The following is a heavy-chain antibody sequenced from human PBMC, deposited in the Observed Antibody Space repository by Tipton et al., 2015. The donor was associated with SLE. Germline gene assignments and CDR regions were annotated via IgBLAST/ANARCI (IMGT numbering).Heavy chain of an antibody. Sequence: TLSLTCTVSGGSISSYYWSWIRQPPGKGLEWMGYIYYSGSTNYNPSLKSRVTISVDTSKNQFSLQLSSVTAADTAVYYCARPAVAGIGGPFDYWGQGTLVTVSS. CDR3: ARPAVAGIGGPFDY. CDR2: IYYSGST. CDR1: GGSISSYY. D-gene: IGHD6-19*01. J-gene: IGHJ4*02. V-gene: IGHV4-59*01.